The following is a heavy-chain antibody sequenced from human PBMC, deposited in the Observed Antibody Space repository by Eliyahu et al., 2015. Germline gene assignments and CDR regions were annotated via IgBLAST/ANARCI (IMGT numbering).Heavy chain of an antibody. CDR1: SYG. CDR3: AKSYGDPLYYMDV. V-gene: IGHV3-30*18. J-gene: IGHJ6*03. CDR2: ISYDGSNK. D-gene: IGHD4-17*01. Sequence: SYGMHWVRQAPGKGLEWVAVISYDGSNKFYADSVKGRFTISRDNSKNTLYLQMNSLRAEDTAVYYCAKSYGDPLYYMDVWGKGTTVTVSS.